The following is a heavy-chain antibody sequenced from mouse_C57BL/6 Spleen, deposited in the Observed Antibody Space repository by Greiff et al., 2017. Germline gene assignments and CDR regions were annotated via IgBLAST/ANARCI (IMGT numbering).Heavy chain of an antibody. CDR3: AREGRYDYDEGGAMDY. V-gene: IGHV1-18*01. CDR2: INPNNGGT. J-gene: IGHJ4*01. Sequence: EVQLQQSGPELVKPGASVKIPCKASGYTFTDYNMDWVKQSHGKSLEWIGDINPNNGGTIYNQKFKGKATLTVDKSSSTAYMELRSLTSEDTAVYYCAREGRYDYDEGGAMDYWGQGTSVTVSS. D-gene: IGHD2-4*01. CDR1: GYTFTDYN.